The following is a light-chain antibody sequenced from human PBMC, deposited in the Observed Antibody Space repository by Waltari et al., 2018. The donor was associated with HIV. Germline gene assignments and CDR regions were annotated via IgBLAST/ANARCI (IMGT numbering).Light chain of an antibody. Sequence: DIQLTPSASTRSASVGYRVTITCRASQSIDRWLAWYQQKPGKAPNLLIYTASTLESGVPSRFSGSGSGTECTLTISSLQPDEFATYYCQQYNSISWTFGQGTKVEIK. CDR1: QSIDRW. V-gene: IGKV1-5*03. J-gene: IGKJ1*01. CDR2: TAS. CDR3: QQYNSISWT.